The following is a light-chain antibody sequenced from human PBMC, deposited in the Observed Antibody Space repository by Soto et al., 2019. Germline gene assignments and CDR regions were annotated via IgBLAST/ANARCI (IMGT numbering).Light chain of an antibody. V-gene: IGLV2-11*01. CDR3: CSYAGRYTWV. CDR1: NSDVGSYKY. Sequence: QSALTQPRSVSGSPGQSVTISCTGTNSDVGSYKYVSWYQQHPGKAPKLMIYDVTKRPSGVPDRFSGSKSGNPASLTISGLQAEDESDYYCCSYAGRYTWVFGGGTKLTVL. CDR2: DVT. J-gene: IGLJ3*02.